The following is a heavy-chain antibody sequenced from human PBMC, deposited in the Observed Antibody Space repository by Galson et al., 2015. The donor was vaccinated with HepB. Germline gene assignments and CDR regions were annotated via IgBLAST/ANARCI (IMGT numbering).Heavy chain of an antibody. J-gene: IGHJ2*01. V-gene: IGHV1-18*01. D-gene: IGHD4-17*01. CDR2: ISAYNGNT. Sequence: SVKVSCKASGYTFTNYGISWVRQAPRQGLEWMGWISAYNGNTNYVQKFQGRVTMTTDTSTSTAYMELRSLRSDDTAVYYCARDRVYGDYDVYWYFDLWGRGTLVTVSS. CDR3: ARDRVYGDYDVYWYFDL. CDR1: GYTFTNYG.